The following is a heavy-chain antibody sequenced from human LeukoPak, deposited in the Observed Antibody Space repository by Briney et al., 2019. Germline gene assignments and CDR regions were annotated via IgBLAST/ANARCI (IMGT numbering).Heavy chain of an antibody. Sequence: ASVKVSCKASGYTFTSYGISWVRQAPGQGLEWMGRIIPILGIANYAQKFQGRVTITADKSTSTAYMELSSLRSEDTAVYYCAREMATMPMDYWGQGTLVTVSS. J-gene: IGHJ4*02. CDR2: IIPILGIA. D-gene: IGHD5-24*01. V-gene: IGHV1-69*04. CDR3: AREMATMPMDY. CDR1: GYTFTSYG.